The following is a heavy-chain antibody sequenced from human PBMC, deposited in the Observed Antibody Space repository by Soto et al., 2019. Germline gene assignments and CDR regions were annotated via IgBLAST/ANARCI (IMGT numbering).Heavy chain of an antibody. D-gene: IGHD3-9*01. CDR1: GYSFTSYW. CDR3: ARLAPTLVTNMDV. J-gene: IGHJ6*02. CDR2: IYPGDSDT. Sequence: PGESLKLSCKVSGYSFTSYWIGWVRQMPGKGLEWMGIIYPGDSDTRYSPSFQGQVTISADKSISTAYLQWSSLKASDTAMYYCARLAPTLVTNMDVWGQGTTVTVSS. V-gene: IGHV5-51*03.